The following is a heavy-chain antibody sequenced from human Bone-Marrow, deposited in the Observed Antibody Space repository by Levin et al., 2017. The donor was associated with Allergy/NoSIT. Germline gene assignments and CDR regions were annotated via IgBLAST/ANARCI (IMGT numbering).Heavy chain of an antibody. Sequence: GESLKISCAASGFTFSSYALSWVRQAPGKGLEWVSSISRSSSYIYYADSMKGRFTISRDNAKNSLFLQMNSLRAEETAVAYCWRVDWDEDPNDTSYYFDSWGQGTLVTVSS. J-gene: IGHJ4*02. V-gene: IGHV3-21*01. CDR1: GFTFSSYA. CDR2: ISRSSSYI. CDR3: WRVDWDEDPNDTSYYFDS. D-gene: IGHD3/OR15-3a*01.